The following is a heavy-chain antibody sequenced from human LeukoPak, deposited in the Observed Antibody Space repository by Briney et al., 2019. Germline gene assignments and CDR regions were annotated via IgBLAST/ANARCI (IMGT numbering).Heavy chain of an antibody. Sequence: ASVKVSCKASGYTFTSYYMHWVRQAPGQGLEWMGIINPSGGSTSYAQKFQGRATMTRDTPTSTVYMELSSLRSEDTAVYYCAISYGSGSYYYWGQGTLVTVSS. D-gene: IGHD3-10*01. CDR3: AISYGSGSYYY. CDR2: INPSGGST. CDR1: GYTFTSYY. V-gene: IGHV1-46*01. J-gene: IGHJ4*02.